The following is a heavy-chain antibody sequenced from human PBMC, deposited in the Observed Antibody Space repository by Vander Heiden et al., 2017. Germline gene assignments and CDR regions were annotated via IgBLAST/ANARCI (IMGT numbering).Heavy chain of an antibody. CDR1: GFTFSSYG. V-gene: IGHV3-33*01. CDR2: IWNDGSDQ. CDR3: ARGCGVACYYIDS. Sequence: QVPLAESGGGVVKPGRSLRLSCAASGFTFSSYGMHWVGQAPGKGLEWLAIIWNDGSDQRYADFVKGRFTISRDNSKNTLYLQMNSLRDEDTATYYCARGCGVACYYIDSWGQGTLVTVSS. J-gene: IGHJ4*02. D-gene: IGHD2-21*01.